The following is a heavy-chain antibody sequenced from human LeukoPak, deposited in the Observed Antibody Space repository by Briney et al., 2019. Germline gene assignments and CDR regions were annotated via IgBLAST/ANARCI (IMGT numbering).Heavy chain of an antibody. CDR3: AVARTNQKSALSFDY. CDR1: GGTFSSYA. Sequence: SVKVSCRASGGTFSSYAISWVRQAPGQGLEWMGGIIPIFGTANYAQKFQGRVTITTDESTSTAYMELSSLRSEDTAVYYCAVARTNQKSALSFDYWGQGTLVTVSS. V-gene: IGHV1-69*05. D-gene: IGHD2-8*01. CDR2: IIPIFGTA. J-gene: IGHJ4*02.